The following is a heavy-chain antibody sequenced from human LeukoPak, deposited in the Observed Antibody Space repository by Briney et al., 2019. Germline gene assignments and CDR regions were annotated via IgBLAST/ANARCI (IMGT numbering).Heavy chain of an antibody. Sequence: SETLSLTCAVSGGSISSSNWWSWVRQPPGKGLEWIGEIYHSGSTNYNPSLKSRVTISVDKSKNQFSLKLSSVTAADTAVYYCARGSGILWFGELFDYWGQGTLVTVSS. J-gene: IGHJ4*02. CDR3: ARGSGILWFGELFDY. CDR2: IYHSGST. V-gene: IGHV4-4*02. D-gene: IGHD3-10*01. CDR1: GGSISSSNW.